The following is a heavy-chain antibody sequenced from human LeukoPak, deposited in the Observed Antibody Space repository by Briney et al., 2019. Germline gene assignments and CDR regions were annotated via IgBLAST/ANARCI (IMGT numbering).Heavy chain of an antibody. CDR2: VHLDGRT. V-gene: IGHV4-4*02. J-gene: IGHJ4*02. Sequence: SETLSLTCDVSGGSVTSTNWWTWVRQPPGKVLDGIGEVHLDGRTNYNPSLKSRLIMSVDLPENHISLKLTSVTAADTAVYYCAREGGFYRPLDYSGQGTLVTVSS. D-gene: IGHD3-3*01. CDR3: AREGGFYRPLDY. CDR1: GGSVTSTNW.